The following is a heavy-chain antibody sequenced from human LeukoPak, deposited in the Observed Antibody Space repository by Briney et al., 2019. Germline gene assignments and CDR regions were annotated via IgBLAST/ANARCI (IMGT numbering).Heavy chain of an antibody. CDR3: ARERGIRDAFDF. D-gene: IGHD1-14*01. J-gene: IGHJ3*01. Sequence: ASVNVSCKASGYTFTIYTIHWVRQAPGQSLEWMGWISVGRGDSKCSQEFQGRVTLTRDTSATTAYLEVSSLRPEDMAVYYCARERGIRDAFDFWGQGTMVTVSS. CDR2: ISVGRGDS. CDR1: GYTFTIYT. V-gene: IGHV1-3*03.